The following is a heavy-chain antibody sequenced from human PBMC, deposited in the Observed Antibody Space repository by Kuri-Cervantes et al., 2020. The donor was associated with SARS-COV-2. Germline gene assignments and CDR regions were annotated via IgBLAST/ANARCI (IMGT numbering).Heavy chain of an antibody. CDR1: GGSFSGYY. D-gene: IGHD3-16*01. V-gene: IGHV4-34*01. CDR2: INHSGST. Sequence: ESLKISCAVYGGSFSGYYWSWIRQPPGKGLEWIGEINHSGSTNYNPSLKSRVTISVDTSKNQFSLKLSSVTAADTAVYYCARGLIRPFDYWGQGTLVTVSS. CDR3: ARGLIRPFDY. J-gene: IGHJ4*02.